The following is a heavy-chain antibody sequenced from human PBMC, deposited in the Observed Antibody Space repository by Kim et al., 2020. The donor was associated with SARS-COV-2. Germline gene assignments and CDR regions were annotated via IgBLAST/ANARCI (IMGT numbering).Heavy chain of an antibody. CDR2: ISSSSSYI. Sequence: GGSLRLSCAASGFTFSSYSMNWVRQAPGKGLEWVSSISSSSSYIYYADSVKGRFTISRDNAKNSLYLQMNSLRAEDTAVYYCARSHGKLRTTDAGYWGQGTLVTVSP. CDR3: ARSHGKLRTTDAGY. D-gene: IGHD4-17*01. V-gene: IGHV3-21*01. J-gene: IGHJ4*02. CDR1: GFTFSSYS.